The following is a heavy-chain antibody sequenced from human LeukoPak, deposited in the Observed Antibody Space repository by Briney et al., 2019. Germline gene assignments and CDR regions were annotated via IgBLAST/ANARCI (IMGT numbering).Heavy chain of an antibody. CDR3: EAKTPGSDSSGYYYWFDP. CDR2: ISSSGGST. Sequence: GGSLRLSCAASGFTFSSYAMSWVCQAPGKGLEWVSAISSSGGSTYYADSVKGRFTISRDNSKNTLYLQKNSLSAEDTAVYYCEAKTPGSDSSGYYYWFDPWGQGTLVTVSS. V-gene: IGHV3-23*01. J-gene: IGHJ5*02. D-gene: IGHD3-22*01. CDR1: GFTFSSYA.